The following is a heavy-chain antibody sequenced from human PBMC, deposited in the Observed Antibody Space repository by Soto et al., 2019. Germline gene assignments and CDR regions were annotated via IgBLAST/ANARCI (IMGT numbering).Heavy chain of an antibody. D-gene: IGHD3-3*01. J-gene: IGHJ6*02. V-gene: IGHV1-46*01. Sequence: ASVKVSCKASGYNFTSHYMHWVRQAPGQGLESMGIIYPRGGTTIYAQKFQGRVTMTRDTSTHTFYMELSSLRSEDTAVYYCAREEDYDFWSGSRWGMDVWGQGTTVTVSS. CDR1: GYNFTSHY. CDR2: IYPRGGTT. CDR3: AREEDYDFWSGSRWGMDV.